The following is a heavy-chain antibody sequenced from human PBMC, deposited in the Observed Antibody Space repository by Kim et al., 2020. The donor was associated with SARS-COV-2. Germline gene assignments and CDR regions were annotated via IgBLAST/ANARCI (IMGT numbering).Heavy chain of an antibody. CDR2: ISYDGSNK. J-gene: IGHJ4*02. CDR1: GFTFSSYA. D-gene: IGHD2-21*02. V-gene: IGHV3-30*04. Sequence: GGSLRLSCAASGFTFSSYAMHWVRQAPGKGLEWVAVISYDGSNKYYADSVKGRFTISRDNSKNTLYLQMNSLRAEDTAVYYCARGGLVVTAIQYYFDYWGQGTLVTVSS. CDR3: ARGGLVVTAIQYYFDY.